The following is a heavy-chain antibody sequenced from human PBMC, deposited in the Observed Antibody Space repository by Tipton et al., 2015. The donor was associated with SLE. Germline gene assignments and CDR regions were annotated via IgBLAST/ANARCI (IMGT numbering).Heavy chain of an antibody. V-gene: IGHV3-7*01. CDR3: ARDRQQLVLGYFQH. J-gene: IGHJ1*01. D-gene: IGHD6-13*01. CDR1: GFTFSSYW. Sequence: SLRLSCAASGFTFSSYWMSWVRQAPGKGLEWVANIKQDGSEKYYVDSVKGRFTISRDNAKNSLYLQMNSLRAEDTAVYYCARDRQQLVLGYFQHWGQGTLVTVSS. CDR2: IKQDGSEK.